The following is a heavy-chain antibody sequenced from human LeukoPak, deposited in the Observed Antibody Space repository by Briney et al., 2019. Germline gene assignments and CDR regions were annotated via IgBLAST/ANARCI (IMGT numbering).Heavy chain of an antibody. D-gene: IGHD3/OR15-3a*01. CDR2: IYYSGST. CDR3: ARDKFLDLSGAFDI. J-gene: IGHJ3*02. CDR1: GGSISSGGYC. V-gene: IGHV4-31*03. Sequence: SETLSLTCTVSGGSISSGGYCWSWIRQHPGKGLEWIGYIYYSGSTYYNPSLKSRVTISVDTSKNQFSLKLSSVTAADTAVYYCARDKFLDLSGAFDIWGQGTMVTVSS.